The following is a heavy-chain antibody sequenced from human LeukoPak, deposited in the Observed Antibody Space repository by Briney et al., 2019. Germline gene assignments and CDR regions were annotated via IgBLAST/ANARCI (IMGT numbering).Heavy chain of an antibody. Sequence: GGSLRLSCAASGFTFRSYWMSWVRQAPGKGLEWVAVISYDGSNKYYADSVKGRFTISRDNSKNTLYLQMNSLRAEDTAVYYCARRDLFDYWGQGTLVTVSS. CDR1: GFTFRSYW. V-gene: IGHV3-30-3*01. CDR2: ISYDGSNK. J-gene: IGHJ4*02. CDR3: ARRDLFDY.